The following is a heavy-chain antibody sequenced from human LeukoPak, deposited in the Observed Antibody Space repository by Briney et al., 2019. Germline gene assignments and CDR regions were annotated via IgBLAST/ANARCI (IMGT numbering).Heavy chain of an antibody. J-gene: IGHJ4*02. V-gene: IGHV3-74*01. D-gene: IGHD3-10*01. CDR2: INTDGTST. Sequence: GGSLRLSCAASGFAFSNYWMHWVRQAPGKGLVWVSRINTDGTSTSYADSVQGRFTISRDNAKNTLFLQMNTLRAEDTAVYYCAKPFGGYLVDYWGQGTLVTVSS. CDR3: AKPFGGYLVDY. CDR1: GFAFSNYW.